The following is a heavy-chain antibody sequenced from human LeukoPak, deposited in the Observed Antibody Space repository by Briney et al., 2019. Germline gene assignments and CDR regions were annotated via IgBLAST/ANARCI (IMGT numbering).Heavy chain of an antibody. CDR3: ARTFLRGDGKKVGYFYD. V-gene: IGHV3-53*01. CDR1: GFTVSANY. Sequence: GGSLRLSCAASGFTVSANYMSLVRQAPGKGLEWVSLIYSSGFTYYADSVKGRFTISRDNSKNTLSLQIYSLRADGTAVYYCARTFLRGDGKKVGYFYDWGQGTLVTVSS. D-gene: IGHD5-24*01. J-gene: IGHJ4*02. CDR2: IYSSGFT.